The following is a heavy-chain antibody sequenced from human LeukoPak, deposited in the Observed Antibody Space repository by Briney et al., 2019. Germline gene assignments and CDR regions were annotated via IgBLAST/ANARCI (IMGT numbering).Heavy chain of an antibody. V-gene: IGHV3-23*01. CDR2: ISGSGATT. Sequence: PGGSLRLSCAASGFTFSNYAMTWDRQAPGKGLEWVSAISGSGATTYYADSVKGRFTISRDNSKNTLYVQMISLRADDTAVYYCAKQRYYGSGSLSYYDYWGQGTLATVSS. J-gene: IGHJ4*02. CDR1: GFTFSNYA. CDR3: AKQRYYGSGSLSYYDY. D-gene: IGHD3-10*01.